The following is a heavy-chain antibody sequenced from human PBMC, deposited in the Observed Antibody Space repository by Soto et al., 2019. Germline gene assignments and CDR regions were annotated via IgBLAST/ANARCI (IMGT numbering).Heavy chain of an antibody. J-gene: IGHJ4*02. CDR2: ISGSGGST. CDR1: GFTFSSYA. D-gene: IGHD2-15*01. V-gene: IGHV3-23*01. CDR3: AKSRRRGRLVFDY. Sequence: EVQLLESGGGLVQPGGSLRLSCAASGFTFSSYATSWVRQAPGKGLEWVSAISGSGGSTYYADSVKGRFTISRDNSKNTLYLQMNSLRAEDTAVYYCAKSRRRGRLVFDYWGQGTLVTVSS.